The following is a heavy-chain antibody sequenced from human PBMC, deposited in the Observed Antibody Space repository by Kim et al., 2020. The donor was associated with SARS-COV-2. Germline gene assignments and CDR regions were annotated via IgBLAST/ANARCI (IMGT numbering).Heavy chain of an antibody. CDR3: VRFPAPYNSRRFETH. Sequence: SETLSLTCTVSGASISSGNYYWGWIRRPPGKGLEWIGSFYYGGSTYYNPSLKSRVAMSVDTSKRKFFLNMKSVTAADTALYYCVRFPAPYNSRRFETHWGQGTLVTVST. CDR2: FYYGGST. J-gene: IGHJ4*02. CDR1: GASISSGNYY. D-gene: IGHD6-13*01. V-gene: IGHV4-39*01.